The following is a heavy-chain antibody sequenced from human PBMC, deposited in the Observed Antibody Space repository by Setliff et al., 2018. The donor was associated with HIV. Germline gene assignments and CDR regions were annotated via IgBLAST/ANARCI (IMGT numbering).Heavy chain of an antibody. CDR3: ALTLAAQLVGLN. CDR1: GYTFTSYG. D-gene: IGHD6-13*01. Sequence: GASVKVSCKASGYTFTSYGMNWVRQVPGQGLEWMGWINNHNDNTDYAQKFQDRVTMTTDTSTTTAYMELRSLRPDDTAVYYCALTLAAQLVGLNWGQGTAVTVSS. J-gene: IGHJ4*02. CDR2: INNHNDNT. V-gene: IGHV1-18*01.